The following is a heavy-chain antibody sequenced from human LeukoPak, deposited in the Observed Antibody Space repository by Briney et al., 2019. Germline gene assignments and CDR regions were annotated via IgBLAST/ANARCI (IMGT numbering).Heavy chain of an antibody. CDR2: IIPILGIA. CDR1: GGTFSSYA. J-gene: IGHJ4*02. D-gene: IGHD6-19*01. V-gene: IGHV1-69*04. CDR3: ATLGSSYGGWSVFDY. Sequence: SVKVSCKASGGTFSSYAISWVRQAPGQGLEWMGRIIPILGIANYAQKFQGRVTITADKSTSTAYMELSSLRSEDTAVYYCATLGSSYGGWSVFDYWGQGILVTVSS.